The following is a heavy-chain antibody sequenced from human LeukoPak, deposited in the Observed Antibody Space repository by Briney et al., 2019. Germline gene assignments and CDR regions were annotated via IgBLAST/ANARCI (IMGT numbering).Heavy chain of an antibody. D-gene: IGHD5-18*01. J-gene: IGHJ4*01. Sequence: ASVKVSCKASGYTFTSYYMHWVRQAPGQGPEWMGIINPSGGSTSYAQKFQGRVTMTRDTSTSTVYMELSSLRSDDTAVYYCARSHPNIRRDTRALFPRQWGQGNLVTVSS. CDR3: ARSHPNIRRDTRALFPRQ. CDR2: INPSGGST. CDR1: GYTFTSYY. V-gene: IGHV1-46*01.